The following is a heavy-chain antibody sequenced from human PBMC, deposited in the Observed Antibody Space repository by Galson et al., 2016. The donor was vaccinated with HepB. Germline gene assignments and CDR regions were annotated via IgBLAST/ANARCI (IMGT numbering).Heavy chain of an antibody. D-gene: IGHD1-1*01. CDR1: GFTFTSYT. CDR2: ISVYRTI. V-gene: IGHV3-48*01. J-gene: IGHJ4*02. Sequence: SLRLSCATSGFTFTSYTMNWVRQAPGKGLEWVSYISVYRTIYYADSVRGRFTISRDKAQNSVYLQMNTLRADDTAVYYCARSVEGHFDYWGQGILVTVSS. CDR3: ARSVEGHFDY.